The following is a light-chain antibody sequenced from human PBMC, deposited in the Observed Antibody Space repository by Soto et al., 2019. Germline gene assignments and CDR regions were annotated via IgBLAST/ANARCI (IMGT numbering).Light chain of an antibody. CDR3: SSYTTSNTRQIV. CDR1: SSDVGGYNH. CDR2: DVS. J-gene: IGLJ1*01. Sequence: QSALTQPASVSGSPGQSITISCTGTSSDVGGYNHVSWYQHHPGKAPKLMIYDVSNRPSGVSNRFSGSKSGNPASLTISGLQPEDEADYYCSSYTTSNTRQIVFGTGTKVTVL. V-gene: IGLV2-14*03.